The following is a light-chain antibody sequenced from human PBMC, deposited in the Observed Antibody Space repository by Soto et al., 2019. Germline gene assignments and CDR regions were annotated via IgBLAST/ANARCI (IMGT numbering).Light chain of an antibody. CDR3: QQYNNWPRT. CDR1: QSVSRN. Sequence: EIVMTQSPAALSVSPGERATLSCRTSQSVSRNLAWYHQTPGQAPRLLIYGASNRATGIPDRFSGSGSGTDFTLTISSVQSEDSAVYYCQQYNNWPRTFGQGTKVDNK. J-gene: IGKJ2*01. V-gene: IGKV3-15*01. CDR2: GAS.